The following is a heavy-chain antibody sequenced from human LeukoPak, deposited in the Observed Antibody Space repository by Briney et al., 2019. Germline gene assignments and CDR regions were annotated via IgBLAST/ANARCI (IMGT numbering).Heavy chain of an antibody. J-gene: IGHJ4*02. CDR1: GGSFSGYY. CDR2: INHSGST. V-gene: IGHV4-34*01. CDR3: ARGEQLVAVFDY. Sequence: KPSETLSLTCAVYGGSFSGYYWSWIRQPPGEGLELIGEINHSGSTNYNPSLKSRVTISVDTSKNQFSLKLSSVTAADTAVYYCARGEQLVAVFDYWGQGTLVTVSS. D-gene: IGHD6-6*01.